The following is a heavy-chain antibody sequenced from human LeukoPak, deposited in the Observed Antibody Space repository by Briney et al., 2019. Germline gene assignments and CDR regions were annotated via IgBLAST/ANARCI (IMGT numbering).Heavy chain of an antibody. Sequence: GGSLRLSCAASGFTLRRYYMHWVRQARGKGLEWVSAIGSAGDTYYPGSVKGRFTMSREDAKNSLYLQMNSLRAGDTAVYYCVRGIGNYYDSGASNSWGQGTLVTVSS. V-gene: IGHV3-13*04. CDR1: GFTLRRYY. J-gene: IGHJ4*02. D-gene: IGHD3-10*01. CDR2: IGSAGDT. CDR3: VRGIGNYYDSGASNS.